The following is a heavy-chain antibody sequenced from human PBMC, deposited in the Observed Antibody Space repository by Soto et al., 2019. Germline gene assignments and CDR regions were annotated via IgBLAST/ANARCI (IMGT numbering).Heavy chain of an antibody. J-gene: IGHJ4*02. CDR3: ARAYGGYADY. CDR2: IYYSGST. V-gene: IGHV4-59*01. Sequence: SETLSLTCTVPGGSISSYYWSWIRQPPGKGLEWIGYIYYSGSTNYNPSLKSRVTISVDTSKNQFSLKLSSVTAADTAVYYCARAYGGYADYWGQGALVTVSS. CDR1: GGSISSYY. D-gene: IGHD5-12*01.